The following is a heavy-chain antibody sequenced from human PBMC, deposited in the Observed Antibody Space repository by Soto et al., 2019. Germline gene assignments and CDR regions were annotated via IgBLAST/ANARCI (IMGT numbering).Heavy chain of an antibody. CDR1: GYTFTSYG. CDR2: ISAYNGNT. Sequence: GASVKVSCKASGYTFTSYGISWVRQAPGQGLEWMGWISAYNGNTNYAQKLQGRVTMTTDTSTSTAYMELRSLRSDDTAVYYCARVPLIAAAGPNYYGMDVWGQGTKVTVSS. CDR3: ARVPLIAAAGPNYYGMDV. V-gene: IGHV1-18*01. D-gene: IGHD6-13*01. J-gene: IGHJ6*02.